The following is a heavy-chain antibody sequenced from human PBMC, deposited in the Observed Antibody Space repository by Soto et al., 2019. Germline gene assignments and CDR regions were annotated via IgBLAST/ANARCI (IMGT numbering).Heavy chain of an antibody. D-gene: IGHD3-22*01. V-gene: IGHV1-46*01. CDR3: ARFGVYYDSSGYYDS. CDR2: INPNIDDT. J-gene: IGHJ4*02. CDR1: GFTFTEYY. Sequence: GASVKVSCKASGFTFTEYYLHWVRQAPGQGLEWMGIINPNIDDTRYAQKFQGRVTMTRDTSTSTVYMELSSPRSDDTAVYYCARFGVYYDSSGYYDSWGQGTLVTVSS.